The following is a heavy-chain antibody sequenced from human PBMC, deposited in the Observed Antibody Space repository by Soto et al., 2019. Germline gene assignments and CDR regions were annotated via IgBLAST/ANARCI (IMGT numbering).Heavy chain of an antibody. CDR2: IYYSGST. D-gene: IGHD5-12*01. CDR3: ARELEMATTHYFDY. V-gene: IGHV4-31*03. CDR1: GGSISSGGYY. Sequence: QVQLQESGPGLVKPSQTLSLTCTVSGGSISSGGYYWSWIRQHPGKGLEWIGYIYYSGSTYYNPPRKSRVTISVDTSKNQCSLKLSSVTAADTAGYYGARELEMATTHYFDYWGQGTLVTVSS. J-gene: IGHJ4*02.